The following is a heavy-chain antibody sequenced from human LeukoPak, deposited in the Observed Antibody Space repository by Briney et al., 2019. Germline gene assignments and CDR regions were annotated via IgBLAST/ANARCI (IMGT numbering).Heavy chain of an antibody. CDR3: ASLGIAAAGTNLGNWFDP. V-gene: IGHV4-59*01. J-gene: IGHJ5*02. D-gene: IGHD6-13*01. CDR1: GGSISSYY. CDR2: IYYSGST. Sequence: TSETLSLTCTVSGGSISSYYWSWIRQPPGKGLEWIGYIYYSGSTNYNPSLKSRVTISVDTSKNQFSLKLSSVTAADTAVYYCASLGIAAAGTNLGNWFDPWGQGTLVTVSS.